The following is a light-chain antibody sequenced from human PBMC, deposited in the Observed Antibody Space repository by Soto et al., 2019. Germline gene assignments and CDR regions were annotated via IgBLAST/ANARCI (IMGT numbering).Light chain of an antibody. Sequence: QSALTQPASVSGCPGQSITISCTGTSSDVGSYNLVSWYQQHPGKAPKLMIYEVSKRPSGVSNRFSGSKSGNTASLTISGLQAEDEADYYCCSYAGSSSVVFGGGTQLTVL. CDR1: SSDVGSYNL. J-gene: IGLJ2*01. CDR2: EVS. CDR3: CSYAGSSSVV. V-gene: IGLV2-23*02.